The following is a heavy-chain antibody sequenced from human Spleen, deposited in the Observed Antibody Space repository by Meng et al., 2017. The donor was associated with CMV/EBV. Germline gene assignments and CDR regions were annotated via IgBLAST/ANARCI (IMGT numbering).Heavy chain of an antibody. D-gene: IGHD6-13*01. V-gene: IGHV4-39*01. CDR2: IYYSGST. CDR1: GGSTSSSSYY. CDR3: VSWGSSWTYYFDY. Sequence: GSLRLSCTVSGGSTSSSSYYWGWIRQPPGKGLEWIGSIYYSGSTYYNSSLKSRVTISVDTSTNQFSLKVNSVTAADTAVYYCVSWGSSWTYYFDYWGQGTLVTVSS. J-gene: IGHJ4*02.